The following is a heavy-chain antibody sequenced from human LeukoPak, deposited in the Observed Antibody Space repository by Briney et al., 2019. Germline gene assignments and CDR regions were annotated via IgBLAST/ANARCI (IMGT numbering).Heavy chain of an antibody. Sequence: PSETLSLTCTVSGGSISSYYWSWIRQPPGKGLEWIGYIYYSGSTNYNPSPKSRVTISVDTSKNQFSLKLSSVTAADTAVYYCARLSLRYDFWSGYRSYYGMDVWGQGTTVTVSS. CDR3: ARLSLRYDFWSGYRSYYGMDV. D-gene: IGHD3-3*01. J-gene: IGHJ6*02. CDR2: IYYSGST. CDR1: GGSISSYY. V-gene: IGHV4-59*08.